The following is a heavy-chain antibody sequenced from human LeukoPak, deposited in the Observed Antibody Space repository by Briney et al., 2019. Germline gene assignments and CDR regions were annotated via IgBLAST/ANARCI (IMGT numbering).Heavy chain of an antibody. Sequence: SETLSLTCTVSGGSISSSSSYWGWIRQPPGKGLEWIGSIYYSGSTYYNPSLKSRVTISVDTSKNQFSLKLSSVTAADTAVYYCARGRGLLWFGESFDIWGQGTMVTVSS. CDR1: GGSISSSSSY. CDR3: ARGRGLLWFGESFDI. J-gene: IGHJ3*02. CDR2: IYYSGST. D-gene: IGHD3-10*01. V-gene: IGHV4-39*07.